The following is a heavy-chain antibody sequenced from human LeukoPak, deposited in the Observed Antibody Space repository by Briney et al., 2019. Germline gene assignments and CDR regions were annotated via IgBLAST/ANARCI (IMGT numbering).Heavy chain of an antibody. J-gene: IGHJ3*02. Sequence: ASVKVSCKASGYTFTSYGISWVRQAPGQGLEWMGWICAYNGNTNYAQKLQGRVTMTTDTSTSTAYMELRSLRSDDTAVHYCARDMLIVVVPDAAYAFDIWGQGTMVTVSS. CDR1: GYTFTSYG. V-gene: IGHV1-18*01. CDR2: ICAYNGNT. D-gene: IGHD2-2*01. CDR3: ARDMLIVVVPDAAYAFDI.